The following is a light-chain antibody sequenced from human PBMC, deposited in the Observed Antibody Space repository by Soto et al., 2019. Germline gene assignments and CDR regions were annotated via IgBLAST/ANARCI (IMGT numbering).Light chain of an antibody. Sequence: DIQMTQSPSTLSASVGDRVTITCRASQSINFYLAWYHQKTGKAPKVLIWNAYTLESGVPSRFSGSASGTEFALTISSLQPDDFATYYCQQYNSYSTWTFGQGTKVDIK. J-gene: IGKJ1*01. CDR2: NAY. CDR1: QSINFY. V-gene: IGKV1-5*01. CDR3: QQYNSYSTWT.